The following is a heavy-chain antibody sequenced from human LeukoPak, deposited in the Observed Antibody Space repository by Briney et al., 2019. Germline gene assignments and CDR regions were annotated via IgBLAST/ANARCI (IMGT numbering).Heavy chain of an antibody. V-gene: IGHV4-34*01. D-gene: IGHD3-22*01. Sequence: SETLSLTCAVYGGSFSGYHWSWIRQPPGKGLEWIGEINHSGSTNYNPSLKSRVTISVDTSKNQFSLKLSSVTAADTAVYYCARIRPYYYDSSGPNWYFDLWGRGTLVTVSS. CDR1: GGSFSGYH. CDR3: ARIRPYYYDSSGPNWYFDL. J-gene: IGHJ2*01. CDR2: INHSGST.